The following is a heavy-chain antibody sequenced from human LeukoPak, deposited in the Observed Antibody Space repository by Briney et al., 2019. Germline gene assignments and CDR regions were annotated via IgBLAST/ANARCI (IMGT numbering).Heavy chain of an antibody. CDR1: GFTFSSYA. CDR2: ISSNGGST. V-gene: IGHV3-64*01. D-gene: IGHD2-2*03. J-gene: IGHJ6*03. Sequence: PGGSLRLSCAASGFTFSSYAMHWVRQAPGKGLEYVSAISSNGGSTYYANSVKGRFTISRDNSKNTLYLQMNSLRAEDTAVYYCAKDSGYCSSTSCLIRDYYYYYYMDVWGKGTTVTISS. CDR3: AKDSGYCSSTSCLIRDYYYYYYMDV.